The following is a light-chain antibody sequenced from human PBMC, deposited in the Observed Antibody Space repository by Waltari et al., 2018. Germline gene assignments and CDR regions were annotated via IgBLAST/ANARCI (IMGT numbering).Light chain of an antibody. CDR1: QSVNHY. Sequence: EIVLTQSPATLSLSPGGRATLSCRASQSVNHYLAWYQQKPGQAPRLLIYDASNRATATPARFSGSGSGTDFTLTISSLEPEDFAVYYCHHRSSWPYTFGQGTKLEIK. CDR3: HHRSSWPYT. J-gene: IGKJ2*01. CDR2: DAS. V-gene: IGKV3-11*01.